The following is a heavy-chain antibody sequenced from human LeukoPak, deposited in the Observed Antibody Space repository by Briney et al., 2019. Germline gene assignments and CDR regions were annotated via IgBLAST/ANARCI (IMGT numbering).Heavy chain of an antibody. V-gene: IGHV3-48*04. J-gene: IGHJ4*02. D-gene: IGHD5-18*01. Sequence: TGRSLRLSCAASGFTFSSYGMHWVRQAPGKGLEWVSCISTSGSTVYYADSVKGRFTVSRDNARNSLYLQMNSLRAEDTALYYCARDGPAYSFDYWGQGTLVTVSS. CDR2: ISTSGSTV. CDR1: GFTFSSYG. CDR3: ARDGPAYSFDY.